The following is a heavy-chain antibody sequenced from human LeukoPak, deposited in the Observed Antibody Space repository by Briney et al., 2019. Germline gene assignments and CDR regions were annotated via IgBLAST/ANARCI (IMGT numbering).Heavy chain of an antibody. Sequence: GGSLRLSCAASGFTFSSYGMHWVRQAPGKGLEWVAFIRYDGSNKYYADSVKGRFTISRDNSKNTLYLQMNSLRAEDTAVHYCQTWDGVGAGAFDIWGQGTMVTVSS. CDR2: IRYDGSNK. J-gene: IGHJ3*02. CDR1: GFTFSSYG. D-gene: IGHD1-26*01. V-gene: IGHV3-30*02. CDR3: QTWDGVGAGAFDI.